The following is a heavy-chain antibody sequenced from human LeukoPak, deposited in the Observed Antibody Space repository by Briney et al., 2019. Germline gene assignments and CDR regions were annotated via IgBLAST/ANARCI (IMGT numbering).Heavy chain of an antibody. V-gene: IGHV3-48*01. CDR3: ARDGLVPAAITPAWFDP. CDR2: ISSSSSTI. D-gene: IGHD2-2*02. CDR1: GFTFSSYS. J-gene: IGHJ5*02. Sequence: TGGSLRLSCAASGFTFSSYSMNWVRQAPPKGLEWVSYISSSSSTIYYADSVKGRFTISRDNAKNSLYLQINSLRAEDTAVYYCARDGLVPAAITPAWFDPWGQGALVSVSS.